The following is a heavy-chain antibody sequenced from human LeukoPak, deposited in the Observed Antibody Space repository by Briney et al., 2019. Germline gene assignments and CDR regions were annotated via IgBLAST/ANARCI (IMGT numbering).Heavy chain of an antibody. J-gene: IGHJ4*02. Sequence: GGSLRLSCTASGFDFSKFNMNWVRQVPGEGPEWVSSITTDSRYLYYGDSVKGRFVISRDNAKNSLFLQMDSLRDEDTAVYYCAREPSYSSSRYTSCDYWGQGTLVTVSS. V-gene: IGHV3-21*01. D-gene: IGHD6-13*01. CDR2: ITTDSRYL. CDR3: AREPSYSSSRYTSCDY. CDR1: GFDFSKFN.